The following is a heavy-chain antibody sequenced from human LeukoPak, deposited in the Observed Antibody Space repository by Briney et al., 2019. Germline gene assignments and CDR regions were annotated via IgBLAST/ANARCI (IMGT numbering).Heavy chain of an antibody. CDR2: ISSSSSTI. Sequence: GGSLRLSCAASGFTFSSYSMNWVRQAPGKGLEWVSYISSSSSTIYYADSVKGRFTISRDNAKNSLYLQMNSLRDEDTAVYYCARDREDGYSSRFDPWGQGTLVTVSS. V-gene: IGHV3-48*02. CDR3: ARDREDGYSSRFDP. CDR1: GFTFSSYS. D-gene: IGHD4-4*01. J-gene: IGHJ5*02.